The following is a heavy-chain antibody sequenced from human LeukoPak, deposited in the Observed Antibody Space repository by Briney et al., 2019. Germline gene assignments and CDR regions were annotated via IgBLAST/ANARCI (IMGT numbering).Heavy chain of an antibody. CDR3: ARETERDYYDSSGTTFDY. CDR2: ISSSGSTI. V-gene: IGHV3-11*04. D-gene: IGHD3-22*01. CDR1: GFTFSDYY. J-gene: IGHJ4*02. Sequence: GGSLRLSCAASGFTFSDYYMSWIRQAPGKGLEWVSYISSSGSTIYYADSVKGRFTISRDNAKNSLYLQMNSLRAEDTAVYYCARETERDYYDSSGTTFDYWGQGTLVTVSS.